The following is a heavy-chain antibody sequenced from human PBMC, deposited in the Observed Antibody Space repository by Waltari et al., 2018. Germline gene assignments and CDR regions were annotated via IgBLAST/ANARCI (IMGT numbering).Heavy chain of an antibody. J-gene: IGHJ6*02. D-gene: IGHD6-13*01. CDR3: ARLAPKTYRSPVPGRDYYYGLDV. CDR1: GFPYSNHW. Sequence: EEQLVESGGGLVQPGDSLRLSCAASGFPYSNHWMHWVRQAPGKGLGWVSRINGDGSTSNYADSVKGRFTISRDNTKKTLYLQMKRLRVEDTAVYYCARLAPKTYRSPVPGRDYYYGLDVWGQGTTVTVSS. V-gene: IGHV3-74*01. CDR2: INGDGSTS.